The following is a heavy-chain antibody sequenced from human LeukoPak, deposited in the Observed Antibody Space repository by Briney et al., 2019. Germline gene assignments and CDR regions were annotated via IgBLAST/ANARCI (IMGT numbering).Heavy chain of an antibody. Sequence: GESLRLSCAASGFTVSSNYMSWVRQAPGKGLEWVSVIYSGGSTYYADSVKGRFTISRDNSKNTLYLQMNSLRAEDTAVYYCARDPSRSGFDYWGQGTLVTVSS. CDR1: GFTVSSNY. CDR2: IYSGGST. CDR3: ARDPSRSGFDY. J-gene: IGHJ4*02. V-gene: IGHV3-66*01. D-gene: IGHD6-6*01.